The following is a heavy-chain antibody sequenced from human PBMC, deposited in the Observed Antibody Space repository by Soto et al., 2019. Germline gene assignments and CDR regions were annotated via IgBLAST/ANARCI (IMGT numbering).Heavy chain of an antibody. CDR3: ARSQGSSTSLEIYYYYYYGMDV. D-gene: IGHD2-2*01. Sequence: QVQLVQSGAEVKKPGSSVKASCKASGGTFGSYAISWVRQAPGQGLEWMGGIIPIPGTANYAQKFQGRVTIAADESTSTAYMELSSLRSEHTAVYYCARSQGSSTSLEIYYYYYYGMDVWGQGTTVTVSS. CDR1: GGTFGSYA. J-gene: IGHJ6*02. CDR2: IIPIPGTA. V-gene: IGHV1-69*01.